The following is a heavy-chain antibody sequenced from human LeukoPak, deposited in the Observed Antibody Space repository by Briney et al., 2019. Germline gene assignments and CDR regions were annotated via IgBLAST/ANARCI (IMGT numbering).Heavy chain of an antibody. CDR2: ISYDGGNT. V-gene: IGHV3-30*01. Sequence: GGSLRLSCAASGFTFGSYAMHWVRQAPGKGLEWVAVISYDGGNTYYADSVKGRFTISRDNSKNTLYLQLNSLRAEDTAVYYCARDSTYYYGSGSSGPHYFDYWGQGTLVTVSS. J-gene: IGHJ4*02. CDR3: ARDSTYYYGSGSSGPHYFDY. CDR1: GFTFGSYA. D-gene: IGHD3-10*01.